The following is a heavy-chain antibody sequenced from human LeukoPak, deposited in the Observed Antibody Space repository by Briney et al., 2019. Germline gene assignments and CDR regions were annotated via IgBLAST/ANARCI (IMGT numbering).Heavy chain of an antibody. V-gene: IGHV4-34*01. Sequence: PSETLSLTCAVYGGSFSGYYWSWIRQPPGKGLEWIGEINHSGSTNYNPSLKSRVTISVDTSKNQFSLKLSSVTAADTAVYYCASARVVAYYYMDVWGTGTTVTVSS. CDR1: GGSFSGYY. CDR3: ASARVVAYYYMDV. CDR2: INHSGST. J-gene: IGHJ6*03. D-gene: IGHD3-22*01.